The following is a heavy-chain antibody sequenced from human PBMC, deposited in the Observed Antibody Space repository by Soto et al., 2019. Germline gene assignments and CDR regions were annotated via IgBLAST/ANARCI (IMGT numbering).Heavy chain of an antibody. CDR2: IKQDGSEK. V-gene: IGHV3-7*01. J-gene: IGHJ6*02. CDR1: GFTFSSYW. Sequence: EVQLVESGGGLVQPGGSLRLSCEASGFTFSSYWMSWVRQAPGKGLEWVANIKQDGSEKYYVDSVKGRFTISRDNAKNSLYLQMNSLRAEDTAVYYCARNGMDVWGQGTTVTVSS. CDR3: ARNGMDV.